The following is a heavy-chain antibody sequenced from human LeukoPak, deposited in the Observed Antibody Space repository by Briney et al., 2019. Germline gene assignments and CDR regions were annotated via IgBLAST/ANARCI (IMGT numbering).Heavy chain of an antibody. V-gene: IGHV4-59*08. CDR2: IYYSGST. J-gene: IGHJ4*02. CDR1: GGSISSYY. Sequence: PSETLSLTCTVSGGSISSYYWSWIRQPPGKGLEWIGYIYYSGSTNYNPSLKSRVTISVDTSKNQFSLKLSSVTAADTAVYYCARHPIALYSGSDPGYFDYWGQGTLVTVSS. D-gene: IGHD1-26*01. CDR3: ARHPIALYSGSDPGYFDY.